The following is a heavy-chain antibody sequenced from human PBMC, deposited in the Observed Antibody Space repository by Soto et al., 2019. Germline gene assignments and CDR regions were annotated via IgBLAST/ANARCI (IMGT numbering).Heavy chain of an antibody. D-gene: IGHD3-10*01. CDR1: GFPFGITD. V-gene: IGHV3-23*01. CDR2: IDGSGGAT. Sequence: GGSLRLSCAASGFPFGITDMSWVRQAPGKGLEWVSTIDGSGGATHYADSVKGRFTISRDNSKNTVFLQMSSLRADDTAVYYCEKNSGWFNTWGQGTLVTVSS. J-gene: IGHJ5*02. CDR3: EKNSGWFNT.